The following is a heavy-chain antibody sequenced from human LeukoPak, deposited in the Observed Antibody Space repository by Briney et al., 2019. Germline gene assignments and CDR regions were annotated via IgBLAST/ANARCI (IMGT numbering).Heavy chain of an antibody. J-gene: IGHJ3*02. Sequence: SETLSLTCVVSGGSVSGYYWGWIRQPPGRGLEWIGYVYYSGSTNYNPSFKSRITISVDTSRNQFSLQLSSVTAADTAVYYCAREETGTTGLAFDIWGQGTMVTVSS. D-gene: IGHD1-7*01. V-gene: IGHV4-59*02. CDR3: AREETGTTGLAFDI. CDR1: GGSVSGYY. CDR2: VYYSGST.